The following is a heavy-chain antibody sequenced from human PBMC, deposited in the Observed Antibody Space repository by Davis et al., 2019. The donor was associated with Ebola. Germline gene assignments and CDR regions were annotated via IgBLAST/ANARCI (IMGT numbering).Heavy chain of an antibody. CDR2: TYSGGTT. CDR3: ARSNDYGGNLDAFDI. Sequence: PGGSLRLSCAASGFTVNSNYMNWVRQAPGKGLEWVSVTYSGGTTYYADSVKGRFTISRDNSKNTLYLQMNSLRAEDTAVYYCARSNDYGGNLDAFDIWGQGTMVTVSS. D-gene: IGHD4-23*01. CDR1: GFTVNSNY. V-gene: IGHV3-53*01. J-gene: IGHJ3*02.